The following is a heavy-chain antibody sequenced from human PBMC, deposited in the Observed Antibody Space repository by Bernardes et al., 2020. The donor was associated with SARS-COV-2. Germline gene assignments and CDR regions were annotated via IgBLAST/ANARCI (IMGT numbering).Heavy chain of an antibody. Sequence: PGNRLECVSIIYNDVRPYYADSVKGRFTVSRDNSKNSLYLQMNSLTAEDTAVYYCARGPPGGPHRSMYFDYWGQGTLVNVSS. CDR2: IYNDVRP. V-gene: IGHV3-53*01. J-gene: IGHJ4*02. CDR3: ARGPPGGPHRSMYFDY.